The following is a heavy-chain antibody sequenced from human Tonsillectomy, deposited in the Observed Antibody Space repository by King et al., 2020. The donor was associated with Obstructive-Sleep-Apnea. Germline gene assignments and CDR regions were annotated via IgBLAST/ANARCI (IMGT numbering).Heavy chain of an antibody. CDR3: ARTPYSSSPGTNAFDI. D-gene: IGHD6-6*01. J-gene: IGHJ3*02. V-gene: IGHV2-26*01. CDR2: IFSNDEK. CDR1: GVSLSNARMG. Sequence: FTLKESGPVLVKPTETLTLTCTVSGVSLSNARMGVSWIRQPPGKALEWLAHIFSNDEKSYSTSLKSRLTISKDTSKSQVVLTMTNMDPVDTATYYCARTPYSSSPGTNAFDIWGQGTMVTVSS.